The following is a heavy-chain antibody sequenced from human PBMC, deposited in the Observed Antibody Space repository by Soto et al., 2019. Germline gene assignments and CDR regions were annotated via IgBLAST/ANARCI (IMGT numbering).Heavy chain of an antibody. V-gene: IGHV4-39*01. CDR2: IYYSGST. CDR1: GGSISSSSYY. CDR3: ARHRGGWSQYFQH. Sequence: QLQLQESGPGLVKPSETLSLTCTVSGGSISSSSYYWGWIRQPPGKGLEWIGSIYYSGSTYYNPSLKSRVTISVDTSKNQFSLKLSSVTAADTAVYYCARHRGGWSQYFQHWGQGTLVTVSS. D-gene: IGHD6-19*01. J-gene: IGHJ1*01.